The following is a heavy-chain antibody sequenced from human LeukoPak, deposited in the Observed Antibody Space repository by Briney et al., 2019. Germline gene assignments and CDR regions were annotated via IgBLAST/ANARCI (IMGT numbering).Heavy chain of an antibody. CDR1: GGTFSSYA. D-gene: IGHD5-18*01. CDR3: ARAFALGGAMVTSYWFDP. V-gene: IGHV1-69*06. CDR2: IIPIFGTA. Sequence: SVKVSCKASGGTFSSYAISWVRQAPGQGLEWMGGIIPIFGTANYAQKFQGRVTITADKSTSTAYMELSSLRSEDTAVYYCARAFALGGAMVTSYWFDPWGQGTLVTVSS. J-gene: IGHJ5*02.